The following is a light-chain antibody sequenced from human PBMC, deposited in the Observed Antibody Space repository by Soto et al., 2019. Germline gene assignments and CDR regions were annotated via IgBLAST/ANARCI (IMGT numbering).Light chain of an antibody. Sequence: QSALTQPASVSGSPGQSITISCTGTSSDVGGYNYVSWYQQHPGKAPKLIIYDVSYRPSGVSNRFSGSKSGNTASLTISGLQDEDEADYFCSSYSRRSTYVFGTGTKVTVL. V-gene: IGLV2-14*03. CDR3: SSYSRRSTYV. CDR1: SSDVGGYNY. CDR2: DVS. J-gene: IGLJ1*01.